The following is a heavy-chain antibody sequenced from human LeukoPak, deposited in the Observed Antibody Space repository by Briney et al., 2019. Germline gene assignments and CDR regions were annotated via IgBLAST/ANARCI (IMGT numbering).Heavy chain of an antibody. V-gene: IGHV3-48*04. Sequence: PGGSLRLSCAASGFTFSSYSMNWVRQAPGKGLEWVSYISSSSSTIYYADSVKGRFTISRDNAKNSLYLQMNSLRAEDTAVYYCARVPGWGSSPHSDLFDYWGQGTLVTVSS. CDR3: ARVPGWGSSPHSDLFDY. CDR1: GFTFSSYS. CDR2: ISSSSSTI. J-gene: IGHJ4*02. D-gene: IGHD6-6*01.